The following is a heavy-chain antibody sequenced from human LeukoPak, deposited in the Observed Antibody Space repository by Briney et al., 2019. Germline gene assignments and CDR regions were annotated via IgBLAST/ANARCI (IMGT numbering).Heavy chain of an antibody. CDR2: INHSGST. V-gene: IGHV4-30-2*01. J-gene: IGHJ5*02. Sequence: PSQTLSLTCTVSGGSISSGGYYWSWIRQPPGKGLEWIGEINHSGSTNYNPSLKSRVTISVDTSKNQFSLKLSSVTAADTAVYYRERKMVYAMKINWFDPWGQGTLVTVSS. CDR3: ERKMVYAMKINWFDP. D-gene: IGHD2-8*01. CDR1: GGSISSGGYY.